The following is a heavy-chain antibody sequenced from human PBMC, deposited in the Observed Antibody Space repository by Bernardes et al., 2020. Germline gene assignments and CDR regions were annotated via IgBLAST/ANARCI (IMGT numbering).Heavy chain of an antibody. Sequence: GPLSVSRAVSGFTLSRYSVNWVRTAPGKGLEWVSYISISSSTIYYADSVKGRFTISRDNAKNSLYLQMNSLRAEDTAVYYCARDFSYCSGGSCYSDSYYYYYYGMDVWGQGTTVTVSS. V-gene: IGHV3-48*01. CDR2: ISISSSTI. CDR1: GFTLSRYS. CDR3: ARDFSYCSGGSCYSDSYYYYYYGMDV. J-gene: IGHJ6*02. D-gene: IGHD2-15*01.